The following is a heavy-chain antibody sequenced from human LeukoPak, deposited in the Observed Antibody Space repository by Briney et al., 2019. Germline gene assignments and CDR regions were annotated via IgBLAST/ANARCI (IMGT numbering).Heavy chain of an antibody. CDR1: GGSISSTSYY. J-gene: IGHJ4*02. Sequence: PSETLSLTCTVSGGSISSTSYYWGWFRQPPGKGLEWIGTIYYSGSTYYDPSLKSRVTISVDTSKSQFSLRLSSVTAADTAVYYCARRRGYSGCDIFDYWGQGTLVTVSS. V-gene: IGHV4-39*01. CDR2: IYYSGST. CDR3: ARRRGYSGCDIFDY. D-gene: IGHD5-12*01.